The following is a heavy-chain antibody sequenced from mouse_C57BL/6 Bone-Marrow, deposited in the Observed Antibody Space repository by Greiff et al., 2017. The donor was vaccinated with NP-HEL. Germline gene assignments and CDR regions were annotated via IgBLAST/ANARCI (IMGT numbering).Heavy chain of an antibody. CDR1: GYSITSGYY. D-gene: IGHD1-1*01. Sequence: EVKLMESGPGLVKPSQSLSLTCSVTGYSITSGYYWNWIRQFPGNKLEWMGYISYDGSNNYNPSLKNRISITRDTSKNQFFLKLNSVTTEDTATYYCARERAYGTFAYWGQGTLVTVSA. V-gene: IGHV3-6*01. CDR3: ARERAYGTFAY. J-gene: IGHJ3*01. CDR2: ISYDGSN.